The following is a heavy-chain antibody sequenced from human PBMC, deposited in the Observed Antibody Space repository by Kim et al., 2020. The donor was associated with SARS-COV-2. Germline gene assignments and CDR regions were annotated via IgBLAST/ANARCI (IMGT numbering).Heavy chain of an antibody. CDR2: ISGSGGST. CDR3: AKDPTYWFQMHV. Sequence: GGSLRLSCAASGFTFSSYAMSWVRQAPGKGLEWVSAISGSGGSTYYADSVKGRFTISRDNSKNTLYLQMNSLRGEDTALYYCAKDPTYWFQMHVWGKGTTVTVSS. D-gene: IGHD2-8*02. V-gene: IGHV3-23*01. J-gene: IGHJ6*04. CDR1: GFTFSSYA.